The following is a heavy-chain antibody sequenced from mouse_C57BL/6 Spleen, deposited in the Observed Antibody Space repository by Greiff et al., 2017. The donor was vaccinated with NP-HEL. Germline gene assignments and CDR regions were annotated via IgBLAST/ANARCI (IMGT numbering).Heavy chain of an antibody. CDR2: IWSGGST. V-gene: IGHV2-2*01. Sequence: VKLVESGPGLVQPSQSLSITCTVSGFSLTSYGVHWVRQSPGKGLEWLGVIWSGGSTDYNAAFISRLIISKDNSKRQVFFKMNSLQADDTAIYYCARTARVDYAMDDWGQGTSVTVSS. J-gene: IGHJ4*01. CDR3: ARTARVDYAMDD. CDR1: GFSLTSYG. D-gene: IGHD3-3*01.